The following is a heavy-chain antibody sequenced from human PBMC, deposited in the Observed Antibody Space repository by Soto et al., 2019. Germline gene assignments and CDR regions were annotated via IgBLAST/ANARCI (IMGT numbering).Heavy chain of an antibody. D-gene: IGHD3-10*01. CDR1: GYTFTSYA. CDR3: AIAPGSGGMDV. CDR2: INAGNGNT. Sequence: GASVKGSCKASGYTFTSYAIHWVRQAPGQKLEWMGWINAGNGNTKYSQKFQGRVTITRDTSASTAYMELSSLRYEDTAVYYCAIAPGSGGMDVWGQGTTVTVSS. V-gene: IGHV1-3*01. J-gene: IGHJ6*02.